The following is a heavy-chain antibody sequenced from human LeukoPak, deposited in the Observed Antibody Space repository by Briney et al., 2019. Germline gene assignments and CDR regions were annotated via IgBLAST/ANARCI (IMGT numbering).Heavy chain of an antibody. CDR3: AKDLYGSGGEGIFDY. Sequence: GGSLRLSCAASGFTFSSYAMSWVRQAPGKGVEWVSAISGGGSSAYYADSGKGGFTISRDNSKNMLYLRMSSLRAEDTAVYYCAKDLYGSGGEGIFDYWGEGTLVTVSS. CDR1: GFTFSSYA. J-gene: IGHJ4*02. V-gene: IGHV3-23*01. D-gene: IGHD3-10*01. CDR2: ISGGGSSA.